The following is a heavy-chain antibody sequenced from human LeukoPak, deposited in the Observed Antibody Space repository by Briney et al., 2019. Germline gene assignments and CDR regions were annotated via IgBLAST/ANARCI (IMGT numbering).Heavy chain of an antibody. CDR2: IYTSGST. CDR1: GGSISSYY. D-gene: IGHD2-2*01. CDR3: ARGGDPIVVVPAALTDWFDP. Sequence: SETLSLTCTVSGGSISSYYWSWIRQPQGKGLEWIGRIYTSGSTNYNPSLKSRVTMSVDTSKNQFSLKLSSVTAADTAVYYCARGGDPIVVVPAALTDWFDPWGQGTLVTVSS. V-gene: IGHV4-4*07. J-gene: IGHJ5*02.